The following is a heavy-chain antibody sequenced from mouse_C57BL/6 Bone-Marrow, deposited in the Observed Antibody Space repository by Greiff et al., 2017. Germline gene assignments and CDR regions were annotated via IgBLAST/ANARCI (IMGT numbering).Heavy chain of an antibody. CDR3: ARSYGSSYGDY. CDR1: GYTFNSYW. Sequence: QVQLQQPGAELVKPGASVKMSCKASGYTFNSYWITWWKQRPGQGLEWIGDIYPGSGSTNYNEKFKSKATLTVDTSSSTAYMQLSSLTSEDSAVYYCARSYGSSYGDYWGQGTTLTVSS. J-gene: IGHJ2*01. D-gene: IGHD1-1*01. CDR2: IYPGSGST. V-gene: IGHV1-55*01.